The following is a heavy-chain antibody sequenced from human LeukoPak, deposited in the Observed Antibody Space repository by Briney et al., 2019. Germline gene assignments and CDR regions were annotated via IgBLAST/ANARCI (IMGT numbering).Heavy chain of an antibody. CDR2: IIPIFGMV. CDR3: ARHSVMGNSHWFDP. Sequence: VKVSCKASGDTLSNYAVSWVRQAPGQGLEWMGQIIPIFGMVEYTQKFQGRVTFSTDESTSTVYMELSSLRSDDTAVFYCARHSVMGNSHWFDPWGQGTLVTVSS. J-gene: IGHJ5*02. D-gene: IGHD2-21*01. V-gene: IGHV1-69*13. CDR1: GDTLSNYA.